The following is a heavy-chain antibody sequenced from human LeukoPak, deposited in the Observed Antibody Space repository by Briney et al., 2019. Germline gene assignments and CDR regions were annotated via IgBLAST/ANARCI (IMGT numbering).Heavy chain of an antibody. J-gene: IGHJ3*02. CDR3: ARTGNDI. CDR1: GYTFTNYY. D-gene: IGHD3-10*01. Sequence: ASVKVSCKASGYTFTNYYIHWVRQAPGQGLEWMGLINPGGDNTDYAQNFQGRVTMTTDTSTSTAYMELRSLRSDDTAVYYCARTGNDIWGQGTMVTVSS. V-gene: IGHV1-46*01. CDR2: INPGGDNT.